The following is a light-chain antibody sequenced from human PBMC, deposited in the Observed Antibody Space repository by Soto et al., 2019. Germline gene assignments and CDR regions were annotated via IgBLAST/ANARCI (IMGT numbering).Light chain of an antibody. CDR1: SSNIGAGYD. CDR2: ANS. J-gene: IGLJ1*01. Sequence: QSVLTQPPSVSGAPGQRVTISCTGSSSNIGAGYDVHWYQQLPGTAPKLLIYANSNRPSGVPGRFSGSKSGTSASLAIAGLQAEDEADYYCRSYDRSLSGYVFGTGTKLTVL. CDR3: RSYDRSLSGYV. V-gene: IGLV1-40*01.